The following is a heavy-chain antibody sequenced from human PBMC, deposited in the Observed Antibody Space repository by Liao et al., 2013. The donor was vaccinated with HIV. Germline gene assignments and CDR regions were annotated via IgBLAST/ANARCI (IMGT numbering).Heavy chain of an antibody. CDR2: INDSGST. CDR3: TRGGYQLLSVAFDV. V-gene: IGHV4-34*01. CDR1: GDSLGGYY. J-gene: IGHJ3*01. Sequence: QVQLQQWGAGLLKPSEALSLTCAVYGDSLGGYYWAWIRQSPGKGLEWIGDINDSGSTNYNPSLKSRLTISVYRSKKQFALKLSSVTAADTAVYYCTRGGYQLLSVAFDVWGQGTLVTVSP. D-gene: IGHD2-2*01.